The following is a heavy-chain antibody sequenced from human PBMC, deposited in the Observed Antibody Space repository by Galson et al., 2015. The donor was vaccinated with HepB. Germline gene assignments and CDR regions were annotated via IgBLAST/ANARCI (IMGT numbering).Heavy chain of an antibody. CDR1: GFTLTSRGTG. D-gene: IGHD3-10*01. V-gene: IGHV2-5*02. J-gene: IGHJ4*02. CDR2: VYWDDDK. CDR3: ARSWFHFDD. Sequence: PALVKPTQTLTLTCSFSGFTLTSRGTGVAWIRQSPGKALEWLAVVYWDDDKRFSPSLQNRPDIAWDRSKNQVILTLTNMDPVDTATYYCARSWFHFDDWGQGTLVTVSS.